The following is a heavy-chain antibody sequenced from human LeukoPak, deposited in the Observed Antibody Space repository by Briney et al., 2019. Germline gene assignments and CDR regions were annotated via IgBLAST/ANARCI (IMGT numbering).Heavy chain of an antibody. CDR1: GYTFTSYY. CDR2: INPSGGST. CDR3: ARDLSSDYDFWSGKLYNWFDP. Sequence: GASVKVSCKASGYTFTSYYMHWVRQAPGQGLEWMGIINPSGGSTSYAQKFQGRVTMTRDTSTSTVYMELSSLRSEDTAVYYCARDLSSDYDFWSGKLYNWFDPWGQGTLVTVSS. V-gene: IGHV1-46*01. J-gene: IGHJ5*02. D-gene: IGHD3-3*01.